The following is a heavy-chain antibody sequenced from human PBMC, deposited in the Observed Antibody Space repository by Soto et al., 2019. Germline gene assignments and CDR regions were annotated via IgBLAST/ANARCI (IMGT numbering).Heavy chain of an antibody. Sequence: QVQLVESGGGVVQPGRSLRLSCAASGFTLSANVMHWVRQAPGKGLEWVAGVSYDGSNKYYADSVKGRFTISRDNSKSTLFLQLNNVRPEDTALYFCAKGSLGDYDYYGMDVWGEGTTVNVSS. J-gene: IGHJ6*04. CDR2: VSYDGSNK. V-gene: IGHV3-30*18. CDR3: AKGSLGDYDYYGMDV. D-gene: IGHD3-16*01. CDR1: GFTLSANV.